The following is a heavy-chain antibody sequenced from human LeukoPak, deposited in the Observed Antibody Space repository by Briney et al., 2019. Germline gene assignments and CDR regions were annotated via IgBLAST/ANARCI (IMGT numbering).Heavy chain of an antibody. Sequence: SETLSLTCTVSGGSISSYYWSWIRQPPGKGLGWIGYIYYSGSTNYNPSLKSLVTISVDTSKNQFSLKLSSVTAADTAVYYCARVLVDSSGWDEYFDYWGQGTLVTVSS. D-gene: IGHD6-19*01. CDR3: ARVLVDSSGWDEYFDY. V-gene: IGHV4-59*01. CDR2: IYYSGST. J-gene: IGHJ4*02. CDR1: GGSISSYY.